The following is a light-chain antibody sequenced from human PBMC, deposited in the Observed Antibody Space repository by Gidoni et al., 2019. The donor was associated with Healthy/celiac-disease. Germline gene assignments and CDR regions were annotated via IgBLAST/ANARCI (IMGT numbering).Light chain of an antibody. CDR3: SSYAGSNNLV. CDR1: SSDVGGYNY. J-gene: IGLJ3*02. CDR2: EVS. V-gene: IGLV2-8*01. Sequence: QSALTPPPSPPASPGHSVTISCTGTSSDVGGYNYAPWYQQHPGKAPKLMIYEVSKRPSGVPERFSGSKSGNTASLTVSGLQAEDEADYYCSSYAGSNNLVFGGGTKLTVL.